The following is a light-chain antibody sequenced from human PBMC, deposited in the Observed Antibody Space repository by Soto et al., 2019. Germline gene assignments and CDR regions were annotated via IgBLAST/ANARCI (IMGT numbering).Light chain of an antibody. V-gene: IGLV2-8*01. CDR2: EVT. CDR3: SSYVGSNNYV. CDR1: SSDVGRYNY. Sequence: QSALTQPPSASGSPGQSVTISCIGTSSDVGRYNYVSWYQHHPGKAPKLIIYEVTKRPSGVPDRFSGSKSANTASLTVSGLQADDEADYYSSSYVGSNNYVFGTGTKLTVL. J-gene: IGLJ1*01.